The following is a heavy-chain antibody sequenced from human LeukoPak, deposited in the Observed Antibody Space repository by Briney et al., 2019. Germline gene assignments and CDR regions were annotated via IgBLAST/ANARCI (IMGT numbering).Heavy chain of an antibody. CDR2: MNPNSGST. Sequence: ASVTVSCKASGYTFTSYDINWVRPATGQGLEWMGWMNPNSGSTGYAQKFQGRVTMTRNTSISTAYMELSSLRSEDTAVYYWARGYLQQLVDYWGQGTLVTVSS. D-gene: IGHD6-13*01. CDR1: GYTFTSYD. J-gene: IGHJ4*02. V-gene: IGHV1-8*01. CDR3: ARGYLQQLVDY.